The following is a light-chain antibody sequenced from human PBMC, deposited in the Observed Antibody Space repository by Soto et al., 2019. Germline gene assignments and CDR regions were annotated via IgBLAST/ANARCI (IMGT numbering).Light chain of an antibody. J-gene: IGLJ3*02. CDR1: SSDLGLYDY. V-gene: IGLV2-14*01. Sequence: QSALTQPASVSGSPGQSITISCTGTSSDLGLYDYVSWYQQYPDKAPKLMIYAVSYRPSGVSNRFSGSKSGNTASLTISGLQAEDEADYYCSSYTTSSTLVFGGGTKVTVL. CDR3: SSYTTSSTLV. CDR2: AVS.